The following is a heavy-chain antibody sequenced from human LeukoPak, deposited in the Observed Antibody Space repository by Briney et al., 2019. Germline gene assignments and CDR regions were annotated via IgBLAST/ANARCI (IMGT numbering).Heavy chain of an antibody. V-gene: IGHV5-51*01. CDR2: IYPGDSDT. D-gene: IGHD1-7*01. J-gene: IGHJ4*02. CDR3: ARHNVIGRWNYDLGY. Sequence: GESLKISCKGSGYSFTSYWIGWVRQMPGKGLEWMGIIYPGDSDTRYSPSFQGQVTISADKSISTAYLQWSSLKASDTAMYYCARHNVIGRWNYDLGYWGQGTLVTVSS. CDR1: GYSFTSYW.